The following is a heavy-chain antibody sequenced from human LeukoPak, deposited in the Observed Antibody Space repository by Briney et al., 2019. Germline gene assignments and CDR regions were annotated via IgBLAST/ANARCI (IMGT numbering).Heavy chain of an antibody. CDR3: ARSGGLQKFDY. J-gene: IGHJ4*02. Sequence: GGSLRLSCAASEFTFSNYALHWVRQAPGKGLQWVAVISYDGNTIHYADSVKGRFIISRDTSKNTLYLEMNSLRAEDTAVYYCARSGGLQKFDYWGQGTLVTVSS. D-gene: IGHD4-11*01. V-gene: IGHV3-30-3*01. CDR2: ISYDGNTI. CDR1: EFTFSNYA.